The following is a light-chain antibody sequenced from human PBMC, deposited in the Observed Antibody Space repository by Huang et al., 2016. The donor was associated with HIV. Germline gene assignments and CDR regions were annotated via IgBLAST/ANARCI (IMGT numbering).Light chain of an antibody. CDR1: QSVSSN. CDR2: GAS. CDR3: QQYNNWPWT. V-gene: IGKV3-15*01. Sequence: EIVMTQSPGTLSVSPGDRATLSCMASQSVSSNLAWYQQKPGQAPRLLIYGASTRATGIPARCSGSESATEFTLTISSLQSEDFAVDHCQQYNNWPWTFGQGTKVEIK. J-gene: IGKJ1*01.